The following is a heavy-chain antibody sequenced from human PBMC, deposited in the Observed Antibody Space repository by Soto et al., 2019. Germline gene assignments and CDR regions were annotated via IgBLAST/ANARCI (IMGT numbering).Heavy chain of an antibody. J-gene: IGHJ6*02. CDR2: ISYDGSNK. CDR3: ARGTGIVGATSNYYYGMDV. CDR1: GFTFSSYA. V-gene: IGHV3-30-3*01. D-gene: IGHD1-26*01. Sequence: QVQLVESGGGVVQPGRSLRLSCAVSGFTFSSYAMHWVRQAPGKGLEWVAVISYDGSNKYYADSVKGRFTISRDNYKNTLYLQMNSLRAEDTAVYYCARGTGIVGATSNYYYGMDVWGQGTTVTVSS.